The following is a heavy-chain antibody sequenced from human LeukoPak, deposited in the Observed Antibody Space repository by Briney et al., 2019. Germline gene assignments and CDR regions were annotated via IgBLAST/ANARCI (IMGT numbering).Heavy chain of an antibody. Sequence: SETLSLTCTVSGGSIRSYYWSWIRQPPGKGLEWIGYMFYSGSTNYNPSLQSRVTISVDTSKNQFSLKLTSVTAADTAVYYCAAYDSSGYAFHYWGQGTLVTVPS. V-gene: IGHV4-59*01. CDR3: AAYDSSGYAFHY. J-gene: IGHJ4*02. D-gene: IGHD3-22*01. CDR1: GGSIRSYY. CDR2: MFYSGST.